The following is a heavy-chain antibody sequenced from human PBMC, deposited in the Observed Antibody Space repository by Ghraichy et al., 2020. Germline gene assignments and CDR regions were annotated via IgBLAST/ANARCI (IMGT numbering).Heavy chain of an antibody. Sequence: GGSLRLSCAASGFTFSSYAMHWVRQAPGKGLEWVAVISYDGSNKYYADSVKGRFTISRDNSKNTLYLQMNSLRAEDTAVYYCAGDSARDYYDSSGYLDYWGQGTLVTVSS. V-gene: IGHV3-30-3*01. CDR3: AGDSARDYYDSSGYLDY. CDR2: ISYDGSNK. J-gene: IGHJ4*02. D-gene: IGHD3-22*01. CDR1: GFTFSSYA.